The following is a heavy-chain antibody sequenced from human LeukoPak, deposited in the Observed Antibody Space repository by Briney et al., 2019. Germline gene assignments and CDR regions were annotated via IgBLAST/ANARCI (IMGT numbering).Heavy chain of an antibody. CDR2: ISSSSTYI. D-gene: IGHD3-3*01. J-gene: IGHJ4*02. V-gene: IGHV3-21*04. CDR1: GFTFTSYS. Sequence: GGSLRLSCAASGFTFTSYSMNWVRQAPGKGLEWVSSISSSSTYIYYADSVKGRFTISRDNSKNTLYLQMNSLRAEDTAVYYCAKVGFSEMEWLLYSDHWGQGTLVTVSS. CDR3: AKVGFSEMEWLLYSDH.